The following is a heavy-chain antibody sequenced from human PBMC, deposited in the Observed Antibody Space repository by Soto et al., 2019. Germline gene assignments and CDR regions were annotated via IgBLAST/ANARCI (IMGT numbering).Heavy chain of an antibody. V-gene: IGHV1-3*01. CDR1: GYTFPNYA. CDR3: ARDQFYFSTGTASGVGGY. CDR2: INAGSGNA. J-gene: IGHJ4*02. D-gene: IGHD3-10*01. Sequence: LVQSGPEVKKSGASVKVSCKASGYTFPNYAILWLRQAPGQGLEWVGWINAGSGNAQYSEKFQGRVTITRDTSATTVYMELSSLRSEDTAVYYCARDQFYFSTGTASGVGGYWGQGTLVTVSS.